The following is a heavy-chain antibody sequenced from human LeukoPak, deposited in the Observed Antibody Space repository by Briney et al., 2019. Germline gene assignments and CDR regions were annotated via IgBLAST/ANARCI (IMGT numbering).Heavy chain of an antibody. J-gene: IGHJ4*02. Sequence: ASVKVSCKASGYTFTSYYMHWVRQAPGQGLEWMGIINPTRDSTSYAQKFQGRVTMTRDTSTGTVYMELSSLRSEDTAVYYCARGGGVGSGSYTIQEDWGQGTLVTVSS. D-gene: IGHD3-10*01. CDR3: ARGGGVGSGSYTIQED. CDR1: GYTFTSYY. CDR2: INPTRDST. V-gene: IGHV1-46*01.